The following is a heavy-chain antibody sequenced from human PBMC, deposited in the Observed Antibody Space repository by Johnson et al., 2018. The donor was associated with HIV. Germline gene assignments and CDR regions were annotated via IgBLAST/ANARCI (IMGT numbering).Heavy chain of an antibody. CDR1: GFTFSSYW. J-gene: IGHJ3*02. CDR2: IKQDGSEK. Sequence: VQLVESGGGLVQPGGSLRLSCAASGFTFSSYWMSWVRQAPVKGLEWVANIKQDGSEKYYVDSVKGRFTISRDNAKNSLYLQLNSLRAEDTAVYYCASSIRNDAFDIWGQGTMVTVSS. CDR3: ASSIRNDAFDI. V-gene: IGHV3-7*01.